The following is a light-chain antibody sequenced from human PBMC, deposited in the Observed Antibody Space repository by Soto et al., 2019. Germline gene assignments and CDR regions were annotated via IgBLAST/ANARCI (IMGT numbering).Light chain of an antibody. CDR1: QSINSW. V-gene: IGKV1-5*03. J-gene: IGKJ2*02. CDR2: KAS. Sequence: DTQMTQSPSTLSASVGDRVTTTCRASQSINSWLAWYQQKPGKAPKLLIYKASNLESGVPSRFSGSASGTEFTLTISSLQPDDLATYYCQQYNGYSGTFGQGTKVEIK. CDR3: QQYNGYSGT.